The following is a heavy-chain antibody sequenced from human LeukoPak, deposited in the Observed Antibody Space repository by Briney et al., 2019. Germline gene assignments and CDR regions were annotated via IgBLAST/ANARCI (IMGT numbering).Heavy chain of an antibody. Sequence: SESLSLTCTVSGRSISSYYWNWIRQPPGKGLEWIGYIYYSGSTYYNPSLKSRVTISVDTSKNQFSLKLRSVTAADTAVYYCARDPSGYYYEDAFDIWGQGTMVTVSS. CDR2: IYYSGST. CDR3: ARDPSGYYYEDAFDI. V-gene: IGHV4-59*12. D-gene: IGHD3-22*01. CDR1: GRSISSYY. J-gene: IGHJ3*02.